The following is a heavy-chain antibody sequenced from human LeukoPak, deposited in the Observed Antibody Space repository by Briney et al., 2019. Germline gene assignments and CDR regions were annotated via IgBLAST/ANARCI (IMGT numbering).Heavy chain of an antibody. CDR1: GFNFNDYA. Sequence: GGSLTLPCAASGFNFNDYAMTWVRQAPGKGLEWVSGISGGSGNRDYGESVKGRFTISRDNSKNTLYLQMNSLRAEDTAVYYCAREYYYDSSGYYYFDYWGQGTLVTVSS. J-gene: IGHJ4*02. CDR3: AREYYYDSSGYYYFDY. CDR2: ISGGSGNR. V-gene: IGHV3-23*01. D-gene: IGHD3-22*01.